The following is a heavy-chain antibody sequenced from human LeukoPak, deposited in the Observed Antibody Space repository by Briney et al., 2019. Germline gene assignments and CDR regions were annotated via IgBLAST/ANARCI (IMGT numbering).Heavy chain of an antibody. CDR3: VKEAGMVRGVISPYFDY. Sequence: GGSLRLSCSASGFTFSSYAMHWVRQAPGKGLEYVSAISSNGGSIYYADSVKGRFTISRDNSKNTLYLQMSSLRADDTAVYYCVKEAGMVRGVISPYFDYWGQGTLVTVSS. V-gene: IGHV3-64D*06. CDR2: ISSNGGSI. D-gene: IGHD3-10*01. CDR1: GFTFSSYA. J-gene: IGHJ4*02.